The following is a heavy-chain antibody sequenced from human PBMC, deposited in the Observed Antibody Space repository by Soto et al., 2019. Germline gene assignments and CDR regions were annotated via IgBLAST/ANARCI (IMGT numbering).Heavy chain of an antibody. J-gene: IGHJ6*02. CDR1: GFTFSSYA. Sequence: GGSLRLSCAASGFTFSSYAMSWVRQAPGKGLELVSAISGSGGSTYYADSVKGRFTISRDNSKNTLYLQMNSLRAEDTAVYYCAKHIVLIALERCGMDVWGQGTTVTVSS. CDR2: ISGSGGST. D-gene: IGHD2-8*01. CDR3: AKHIVLIALERCGMDV. V-gene: IGHV3-23*01.